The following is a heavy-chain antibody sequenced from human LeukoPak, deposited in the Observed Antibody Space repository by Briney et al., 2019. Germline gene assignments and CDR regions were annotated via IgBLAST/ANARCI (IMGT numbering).Heavy chain of an antibody. CDR1: GGTFSSYA. CDR2: IIPIFGTA. Sequence: GASVKVSCKASGGTFSSYAISGVRQAPGQGLEWMGGIIPIFGTANYAQKFQGRVTITADESTSTAYMELSSPRSEDTAVYYCASKPRDGYNSDFDYWGQGTLVTVSS. J-gene: IGHJ4*02. V-gene: IGHV1-69*13. CDR3: ASKPRDGYNSDFDY. D-gene: IGHD5-24*01.